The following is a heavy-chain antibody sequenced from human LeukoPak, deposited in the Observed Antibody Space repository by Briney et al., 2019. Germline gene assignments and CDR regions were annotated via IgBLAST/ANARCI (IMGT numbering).Heavy chain of an antibody. D-gene: IGHD6-19*01. Sequence: SETLSLTCTVSGGSISSGGYYWNWIRQHPGKGLEWIGYIYYSGSTYYNPSLKSRVTISVDTSKNQFSLKLTSVTAADTAVYYCAREQGYIKHAVAGLNSFDIWGQGIMVTVSS. V-gene: IGHV4-31*03. CDR2: IYYSGST. CDR3: AREQGYIKHAVAGLNSFDI. CDR1: GGSISSGGYY. J-gene: IGHJ3*02.